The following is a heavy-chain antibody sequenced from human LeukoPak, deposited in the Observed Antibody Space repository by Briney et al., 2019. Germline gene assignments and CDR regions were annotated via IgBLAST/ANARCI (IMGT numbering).Heavy chain of an antibody. D-gene: IGHD2-2*01. CDR3: ARVASYYYYYYGMDV. CDR2: FDPEDGET. J-gene: IGHJ6*02. Sequence: GASVKVSCKVSGYTLTELSMHWVRQAPGKGLEWMGGFDPEDGETIYAQKFQGRVTMTEDTSTDTAYMELNSLRAEDTAVYYCARVASYYYYYYGMDVWGQGTTVTVSS. V-gene: IGHV1-24*01. CDR1: GYTLTELS.